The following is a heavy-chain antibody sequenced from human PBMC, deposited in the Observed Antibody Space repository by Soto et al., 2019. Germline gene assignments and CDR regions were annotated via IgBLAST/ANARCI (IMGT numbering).Heavy chain of an antibody. J-gene: IGHJ5*02. CDR1: GFTFTSSA. CDR3: AALLYYYDSSGPTDNWFDP. V-gene: IGHV1-58*01. Sequence: AVKVSCKASGFTFTSSAVQWVRQARGQRLEWIGWIVVGSGNANYAQKFQERVTITRDMSTSTAYMELSSLRSEDTAVYYCAALLYYYDSSGPTDNWFDPWGQGTLVTVSS. D-gene: IGHD3-22*01. CDR2: IVVGSGNA.